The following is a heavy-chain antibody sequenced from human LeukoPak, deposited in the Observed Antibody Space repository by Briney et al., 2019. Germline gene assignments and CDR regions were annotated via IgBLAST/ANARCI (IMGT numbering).Heavy chain of an antibody. D-gene: IGHD2-15*01. J-gene: IGHJ3*02. CDR3: ARGDIVVVVAATDTDDAFDI. CDR1: GYTFTSYY. Sequence: ASVKVSCKASGYTFTSYYMHWVRQAPGQGLEWMGWINPNSGGTNYAQKFQGWVTMTRDTSIGTAYMELSRLRSDDTAVYYCARGDIVVVVAATDTDDAFDIWGQGTMVTVSS. V-gene: IGHV1-2*04. CDR2: INPNSGGT.